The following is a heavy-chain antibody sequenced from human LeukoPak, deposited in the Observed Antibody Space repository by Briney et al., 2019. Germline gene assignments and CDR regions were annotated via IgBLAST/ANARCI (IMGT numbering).Heavy chain of an antibody. CDR2: ISSSSTYI. V-gene: IGHV3-21*01. J-gene: IGHJ4*02. Sequence: GGSLRLSCAASGFTFSSYSMNWVRQAPGKGLEWVSSISSSSTYIYYADSVKGRFTISRDNAKNSLYLQMNSLRGEDTAVFYCAASHLGTPPNYWGQGTLVTVSS. CDR1: GFTFSSYS. CDR3: AASHLGTPPNY.